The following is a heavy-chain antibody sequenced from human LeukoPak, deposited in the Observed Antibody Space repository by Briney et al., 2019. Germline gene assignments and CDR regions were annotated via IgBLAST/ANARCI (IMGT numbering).Heavy chain of an antibody. CDR2: MNPNSGNT. V-gene: IGHV1-8*03. D-gene: IGHD5-12*01. CDR1: GYTFTSYD. Sequence: ASVKVSCKASGYTFTSYDINWVRQATGQGLEWMGWMNPNSGNTGYAQKFQGRVTITRNTSISTAYMELSSLRSEDTAVYYCARDEGYSGYGDYWGQGTLVTVSS. J-gene: IGHJ4*02. CDR3: ARDEGYSGYGDY.